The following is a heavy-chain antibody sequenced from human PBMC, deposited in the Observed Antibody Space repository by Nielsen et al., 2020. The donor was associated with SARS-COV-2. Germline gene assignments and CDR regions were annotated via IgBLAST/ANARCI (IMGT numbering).Heavy chain of an antibody. CDR2: IKSKTDGGTT. J-gene: IGHJ4*02. CDR3: TTDLLTYYDSSGYHY. V-gene: IGHV3-15*01. CDR1: GFTFSNAW. D-gene: IGHD3-22*01. Sequence: GGSLRLSCAASGFTFSNAWMSWVRQAPGKGLEWVGRIKSKTDGGTTDYAAPVKGRFTISRDDSKNTLYLQMNSLKAEDTAVYYCTTDLLTYYDSSGYHYWGQGTLVTVSS.